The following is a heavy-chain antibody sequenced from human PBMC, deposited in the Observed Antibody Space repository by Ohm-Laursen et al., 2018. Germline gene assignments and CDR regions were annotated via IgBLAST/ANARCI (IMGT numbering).Heavy chain of an antibody. CDR2: IYSGGST. J-gene: IGHJ3*02. Sequence: SLRLSCTASGFTVSSNYMSWVRQAPGKGLEWVSVIYSGGSTYYADSVKGRFTISRDNSKNTLYLQMNSLRAEDTAVYYCARGSLYSSSWYDKDDAFDIWGQGTMVTVSS. CDR1: GFTVSSNY. D-gene: IGHD6-13*01. CDR3: ARGSLYSSSWYDKDDAFDI. V-gene: IGHV3-66*01.